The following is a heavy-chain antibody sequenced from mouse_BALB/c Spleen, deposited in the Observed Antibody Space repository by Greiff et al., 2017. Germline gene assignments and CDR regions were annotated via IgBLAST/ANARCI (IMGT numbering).Heavy chain of an antibody. CDR1: GFTFSDYY. V-gene: IGHV5-4*02. Sequence: EVKLEESGGGLVKPGGSLKLSCAASGFTFSDYYMYWVRQTPEKRLEWVATISDGGSYTYYPDSVKGRFTISRDNAKNNLYLQMSSLKSEDTAMYYCARERGNYVRFAYWGQGTLVTVSA. J-gene: IGHJ3*01. D-gene: IGHD2-1*01. CDR2: ISDGGSYT. CDR3: ARERGNYVRFAY.